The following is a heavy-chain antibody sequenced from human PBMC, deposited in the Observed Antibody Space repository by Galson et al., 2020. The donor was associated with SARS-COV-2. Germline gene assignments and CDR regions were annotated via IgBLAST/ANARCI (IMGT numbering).Heavy chain of an antibody. CDR3: AHIRGYQWNYYFYYMDV. J-gene: IGHJ6*03. CDR2: IFWNDEK. Sequence: SGPTLVKPTETLTLTCTVSGFSLRSDARMGVSWIRQPPGKALEWLAHIFWNDEKSYSTSLKSSLTISKDISKSQVVLTMTNMDPVDTATYYCAHIRGYQWNYYFYYMDVWGNGTTVTVSS. V-gene: IGHV2-26*01. CDR1: GFSLRSDARMG. D-gene: IGHD1-20*01.